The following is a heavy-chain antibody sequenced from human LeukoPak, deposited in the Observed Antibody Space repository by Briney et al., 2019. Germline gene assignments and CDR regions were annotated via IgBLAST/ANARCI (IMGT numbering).Heavy chain of an antibody. CDR2: INPNSGGT. J-gene: IGHJ4*02. CDR1: GYTFTGYY. Sequence: GASVKVSCKASGYTFTGYYMHWVRQAPGQGLEWMGWINPNSGGTNYAQKFQGRVTMTRDTSISTAYMELSRLRSDDTAVYYCATSRGYSGYESPDFDYWGQGTLVTVSS. V-gene: IGHV1-2*02. D-gene: IGHD5-12*01. CDR3: ATSRGYSGYESPDFDY.